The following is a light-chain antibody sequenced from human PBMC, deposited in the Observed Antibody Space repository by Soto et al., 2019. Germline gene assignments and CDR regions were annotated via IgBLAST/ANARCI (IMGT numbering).Light chain of an antibody. J-gene: IGKJ4*01. V-gene: IGKV3-11*01. Sequence: IGLTQSPATLSLSPGERATLSCRARQSVSSYLAWYQQKPGQAPRLLIYDASNRATGIPARFSGSGSGTDFTLTISSLEPEDVAVYYCQQRSNWPPTFGGGTKVQIK. CDR1: QSVSSY. CDR2: DAS. CDR3: QQRSNWPPT.